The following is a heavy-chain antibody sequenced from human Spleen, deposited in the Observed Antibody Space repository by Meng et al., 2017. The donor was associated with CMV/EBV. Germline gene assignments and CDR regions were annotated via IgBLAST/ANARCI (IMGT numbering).Heavy chain of an antibody. J-gene: IGHJ6*02. V-gene: IGHV4-31*03. CDR2: IYYSGST. CDR3: ARAYSSSWYLVSMDV. D-gene: IGHD6-13*01. CDR1: GGSISSGGYY. Sequence: LRLSCTVSGGSISSGGYYWSWIRQHPGKGLEWIGYIYYSGSTYYNPSLKSRVTISVDTSKNQFSLKLSSVTAADTAVYYCARAYSSSWYLVSMDVWGQGTTVTVSS.